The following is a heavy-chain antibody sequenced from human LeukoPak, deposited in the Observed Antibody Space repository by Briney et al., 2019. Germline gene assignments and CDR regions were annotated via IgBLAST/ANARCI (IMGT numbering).Heavy chain of an antibody. Sequence: ASVKVCCKASGYTFTSYDINWVRQATGQGLEWMGWMNPNSGNTGYAQKFQGRVTMTRNTSISTAYMELSSLKSEDTAVYYCARNSAGERYFQHWGQGTLVTVSS. CDR3: ARNSAGERYFQH. J-gene: IGHJ1*01. D-gene: IGHD2-21*01. CDR1: GYTFTSYD. CDR2: MNPNSGNT. V-gene: IGHV1-8*01.